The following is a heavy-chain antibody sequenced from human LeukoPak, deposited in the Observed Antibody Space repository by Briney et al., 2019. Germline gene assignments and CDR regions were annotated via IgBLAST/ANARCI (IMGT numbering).Heavy chain of an antibody. J-gene: IGHJ6*03. CDR1: GGSFSGYY. CDR2: INHSGST. V-gene: IGHV4-34*01. D-gene: IGHD3-3*01. Sequence: SETLSLTCAVYGGSFSGYYWSRIRQPPGKGLEWIGEINHSGSTNHNPSLKSRVTISVETSKNQFSLKLSSVTAADTAVYYCARGLFDFWSGYYPNYYYYYYMDVWGKGTTVTVSS. CDR3: ARGLFDFWSGYYPNYYYYYYMDV.